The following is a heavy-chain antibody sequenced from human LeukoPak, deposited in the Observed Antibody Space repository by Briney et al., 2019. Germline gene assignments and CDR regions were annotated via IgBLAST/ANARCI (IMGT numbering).Heavy chain of an antibody. J-gene: IGHJ4*02. CDR1: GFTFSSYA. Sequence: GGSLRLSCAASGFTFSSYAMTWVRQAPGKGLEWVSAISGSGGSTYYADSVKGRFTISRDNSKNTLYLQMNSLRAEDTAVYYCATGQPILKYSSGWYASRDWGQGTLVTVSS. CDR3: ATGQPILKYSSGWYASRD. V-gene: IGHV3-23*01. CDR2: ISGSGGST. D-gene: IGHD6-19*01.